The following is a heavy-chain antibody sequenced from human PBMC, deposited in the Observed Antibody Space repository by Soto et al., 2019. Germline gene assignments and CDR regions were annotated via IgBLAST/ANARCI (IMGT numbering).Heavy chain of an antibody. V-gene: IGHV4-30-4*01. Sequence: SETLSLTCTVSGGSISSGDYYWSWIRQPPGKGLEWIGYIYYSGSTYYNPSLKSRVTISVDTSKNQFSLKLSSVTAADTAVYYCARVRWGDSYRYRSMWYYSDYSGHETLVTVSS. D-gene: IGHD5-18*01. CDR2: IYYSGST. J-gene: IGHJ4*01. CDR3: ARVRWGDSYRYRSMWYYSDY. CDR1: GGSISSGDYY.